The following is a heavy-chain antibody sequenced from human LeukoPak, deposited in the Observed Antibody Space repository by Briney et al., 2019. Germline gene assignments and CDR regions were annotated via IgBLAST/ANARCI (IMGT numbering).Heavy chain of an antibody. V-gene: IGHV1-2*02. CDR3: ARGGHDDGYVYFDY. J-gene: IGHJ4*02. CDR1: GYTFTGYY. CDR2: INPNSGGT. D-gene: IGHD5-18*01. Sequence: ASVKVSCKASGYTFTGYYMHWVRQAPGQGLEWMGWINPNSGGTNYAQKFQGRVTVARDTSISTAYMELISLKSDDTAVYYCARGGHDDGYVYFDYWGQGTLVTVSS.